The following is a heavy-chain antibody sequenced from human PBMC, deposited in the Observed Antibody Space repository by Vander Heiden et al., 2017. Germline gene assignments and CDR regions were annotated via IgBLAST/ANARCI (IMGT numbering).Heavy chain of an antibody. J-gene: IGHJ4*02. Sequence: EVQLLASGGGLIPPGRSLRLSCAASGFPFSSYVLTWVRQAPGKGLEWVSTISAGGTYYADSVKGRFTISRDKSKNTVSLQVNGLRAEDTAIYYCAKGLTTLDYWGQGALVTVSS. CDR1: GFPFSSYV. CDR3: AKGLTTLDY. V-gene: IGHV3-23*01. CDR2: ISAGGT. D-gene: IGHD4-17*01.